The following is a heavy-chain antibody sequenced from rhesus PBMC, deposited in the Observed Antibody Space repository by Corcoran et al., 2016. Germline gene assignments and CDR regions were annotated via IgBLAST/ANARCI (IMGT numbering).Heavy chain of an antibody. CDR2: IDSSVST. J-gene: IGHJ6*01. CDR3: ARRNGRYNGLDS. CDR1: GGSISGYW. D-gene: IGHD4-29*01. V-gene: IGHV4-160*01. Sequence: QLQLQESGPGLVKPSETLSLTCAVSGGSISGYWWRWTRQPPGKGLEWIGRIDSSVSTDYNPSLKSRVTISRDTSKNQFSLKLSSVTAADTAVYYCARRNGRYNGLDSWGQGVVVTVSS.